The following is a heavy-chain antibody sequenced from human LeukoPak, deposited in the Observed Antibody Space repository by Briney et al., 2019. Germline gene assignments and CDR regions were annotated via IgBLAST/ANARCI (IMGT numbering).Heavy chain of an antibody. CDR3: ARDGGSSRDGYKVYYYYYMDV. J-gene: IGHJ6*03. CDR1: GGSISSYY. Sequence: SETLSLTCTVSGGSISSYYWSWIRQPAGKGLEWIGRIYTSGSTNYNPSLKSRVTMSVDTSKNQFSLKVSSVTAADTAVYYCARDGGSSRDGYKVYYYYYMDVWGKGTTVTVSS. V-gene: IGHV4-4*07. D-gene: IGHD5-24*01. CDR2: IYTSGST.